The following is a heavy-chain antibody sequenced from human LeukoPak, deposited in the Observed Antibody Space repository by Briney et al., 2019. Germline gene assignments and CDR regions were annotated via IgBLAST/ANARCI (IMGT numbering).Heavy chain of an antibody. Sequence: GGSLRLSCAASGFTFSSYSMNWVRQAPGKGREWVSPISSSSSYIYYADSVKGRFTISRDNTPNSLYLQMNSLRAEDTAVYYCARDLSGNTQRWSPDYWGQGTLVTVSS. CDR3: ARDLSGNTQRWSPDY. J-gene: IGHJ4*02. CDR1: GFTFSSYS. D-gene: IGHD5-18*01. CDR2: ISSSSSYI. V-gene: IGHV3-21*01.